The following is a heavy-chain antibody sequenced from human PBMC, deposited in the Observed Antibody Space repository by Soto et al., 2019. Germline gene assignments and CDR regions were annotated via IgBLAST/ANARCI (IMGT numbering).Heavy chain of an antibody. CDR1: GDSLSSRIYY. D-gene: IGHD2-21*02. CDR3: ARQRTSVVTQAYFDV. Sequence: PSDTLSLTCPVTGDSLSSRIYYWGWLRPPPGKGLEWIGSIYYSGSTYNNSSLRSRVSMSIDTSKDQFSLKLKSVTAADTALYFCARQRTSVVTQAYFDVWGPGSLVTVS. V-gene: IGHV4-39*01. CDR2: IYYSGST. J-gene: IGHJ4*02.